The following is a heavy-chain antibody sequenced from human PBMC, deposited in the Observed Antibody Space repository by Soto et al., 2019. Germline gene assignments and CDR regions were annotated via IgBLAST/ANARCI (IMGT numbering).Heavy chain of an antibody. D-gene: IGHD1-7*01. V-gene: IGHV3-64D*06. CDR2: ISGTGGST. Sequence: SLRLSCSASGLTFSSYAMHWVRQAPGKGLEYVSAISGTGGSTDYADSVKGRFTISRDSYNNTLYLQMSSLRAEDTAVYYCVKDGTRGSGPYYYGMDVWGQGTTVTVSS. CDR1: GLTFSSYA. CDR3: VKDGTRGSGPYYYGMDV. J-gene: IGHJ6*02.